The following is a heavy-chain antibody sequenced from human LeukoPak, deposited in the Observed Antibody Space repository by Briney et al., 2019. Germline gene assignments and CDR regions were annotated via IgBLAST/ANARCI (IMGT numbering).Heavy chain of an antibody. CDR1: GGTFSSYA. V-gene: IGHV1-18*01. CDR2: ISAYNGNT. D-gene: IGHD1-26*01. CDR3: ARDWGGSGSSGNLDY. J-gene: IGHJ4*02. Sequence: ASVKVSCKASGGTFSSYAISWVRQAPGQGLEWMGWISAYNGNTNYAQKLQGRVTMTTDTSTSTAYMELRSLRSDDTAVYYCARDWGGSGSSGNLDYWGQGTLVTVSS.